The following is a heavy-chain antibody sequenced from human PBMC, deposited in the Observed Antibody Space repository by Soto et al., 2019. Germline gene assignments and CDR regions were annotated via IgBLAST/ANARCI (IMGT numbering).Heavy chain of an antibody. CDR2: INPSGGST. Sequence: ASVKVSCKASGYTFTSYYMHWVRQAPGQGLEWMGIINPSGGSTSYAQKFRGRVTMTRDTSTSTVYMELSSLRSEGTAVYYCARDGHAYCGGDCYHRDLDPWGQGTLVTVSS. CDR1: GYTFTSYY. D-gene: IGHD2-21*01. CDR3: ARDGHAYCGGDCYHRDLDP. J-gene: IGHJ5*02. V-gene: IGHV1-46*03.